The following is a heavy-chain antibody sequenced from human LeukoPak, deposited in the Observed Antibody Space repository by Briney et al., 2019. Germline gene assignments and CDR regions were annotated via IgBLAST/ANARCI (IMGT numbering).Heavy chain of an antibody. J-gene: IGHJ3*02. CDR1: GGSISSSSYY. D-gene: IGHD3-10*01. CDR3: ARGVKGLRGAFEI. Sequence: SETLSLTCTVSGGSISSSSYYWGWIRQPPGKGLEWIGSIYYSGSTYYNPSLKSRVTISVDTSKNQFSLKLSSVTAADTAVYYCARGVKGLRGAFEIWGQGTMVTVSS. CDR2: IYYSGST. V-gene: IGHV4-39*07.